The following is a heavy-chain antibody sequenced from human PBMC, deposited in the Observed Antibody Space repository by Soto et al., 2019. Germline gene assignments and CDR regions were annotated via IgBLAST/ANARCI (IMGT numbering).Heavy chain of an antibody. CDR1: GYSIASGYY. CDR3: ARTFDYYGMDV. Sequence: SETLSLTCAVSGYSIASGYYWACIRQSPGKGLEWIGSIYHAGSVYYNPSLNSRVAVSLDTSKNHFSLKLTSVTAADTAVYYCARTFDYYGMDVWGQGTTVTVSS. V-gene: IGHV4-38-2*01. J-gene: IGHJ6*02. CDR2: IYHAGSV.